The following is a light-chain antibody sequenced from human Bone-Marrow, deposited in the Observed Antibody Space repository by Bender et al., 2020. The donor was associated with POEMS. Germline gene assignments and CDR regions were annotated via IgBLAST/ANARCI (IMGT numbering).Light chain of an antibody. CDR3: SSYAGGDNLGI. J-gene: IGLJ2*01. Sequence: QSALTQPASVSGSPGQSITISCTGTSSDVGKYNLVSWYQQHPGKAPKLLIYDVTNRPSGVSDRFSGSKSGNTASLTVSGLQAEDEADYFCSSYAGGDNLGIFGGGTKLTVL. V-gene: IGLV2-14*02. CDR1: SSDVGKYNL. CDR2: DVT.